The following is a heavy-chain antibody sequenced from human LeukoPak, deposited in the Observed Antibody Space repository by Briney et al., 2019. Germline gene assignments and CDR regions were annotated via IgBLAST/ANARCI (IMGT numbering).Heavy chain of an antibody. D-gene: IGHD3-22*01. CDR1: GFTFSGYS. J-gene: IGHJ3*02. CDR2: ISSSTTTI. Sequence: GGPLRLSCAVSGFTFSGYSMKWVRQAPGKGLEWVSYISSSTTTIYHADSVKGRFTVSRDNDKNSLYLQMDSLRVEDTAVYYCATDREDYDSSGYYLSDAFDIWGQGTMVTVSS. CDR3: ATDREDYDSSGYYLSDAFDI. V-gene: IGHV3-48*01.